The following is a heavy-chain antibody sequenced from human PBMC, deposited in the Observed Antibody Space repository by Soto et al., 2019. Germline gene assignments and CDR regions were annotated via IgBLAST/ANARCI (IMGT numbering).Heavy chain of an antibody. Sequence: ASVKVSCKASGYTFTSYGTSWVRQAPGQGLEWMGWISAYNGNTNYAQKLQGRVTMTTDTSTSTAYMELRSLRSDDTAVYYCARDRQYYDFWSGYYGNGMGVWGQGTTVTVSS. CDR1: GYTFTSYG. CDR3: ARDRQYYDFWSGYYGNGMGV. V-gene: IGHV1-18*01. CDR2: ISAYNGNT. D-gene: IGHD3-3*01. J-gene: IGHJ6*02.